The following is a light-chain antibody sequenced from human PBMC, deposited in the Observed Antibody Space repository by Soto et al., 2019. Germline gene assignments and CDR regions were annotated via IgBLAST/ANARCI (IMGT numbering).Light chain of an antibody. V-gene: IGKV3-20*01. J-gene: IGKJ3*01. CDR2: GAS. CDR3: QQYGSSLFT. CDR1: QRVSSSY. Sequence: EIVLTQSPGTLSLSPGERATLSCRASQRVSSSYLAWYQQKPGQAPRLLIYGASSKTTGIPDRFSGSGSGTDFTLTISRLEPEDFAVYYCQQYGSSLFTFGHGTKVDIK.